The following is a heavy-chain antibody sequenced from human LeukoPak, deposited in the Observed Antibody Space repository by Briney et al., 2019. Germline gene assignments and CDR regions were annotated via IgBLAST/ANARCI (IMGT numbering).Heavy chain of an antibody. CDR3: AKVGLIAAVYFDY. CDR1: GFTFSSYS. J-gene: IGHJ4*02. Sequence: GGSLRLSCAASGFTFSSYSMNWVRQAPGKGLEWVSSISSSSYIYYADSVKGRFTISRDNAKNSLYLQMNSLRAEDTAVYYCAKVGLIAAVYFDYWGQGTLVTVSS. CDR2: ISSSSYI. V-gene: IGHV3-21*01. D-gene: IGHD6-13*01.